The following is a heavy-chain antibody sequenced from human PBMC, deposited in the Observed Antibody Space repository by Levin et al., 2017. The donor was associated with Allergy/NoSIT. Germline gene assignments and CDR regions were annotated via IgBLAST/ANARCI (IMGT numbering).Heavy chain of an antibody. V-gene: IGHV3-9*01. D-gene: IGHD2-15*01. CDR1: GFNFDHYA. CDR3: VKGLSGAYYYYGRDV. J-gene: IGHJ6*02. Sequence: PGGSLRLSCAASGFNFDHYALHWVRQIPGKGLEWISGIGRNGGTKGYAESVKGRFIISRDNRKNSLSLEMNSLTSDDTALYFCVKGLSGAYYYYGRDVWRLGTAITVS. CDR2: IGRNGGTK.